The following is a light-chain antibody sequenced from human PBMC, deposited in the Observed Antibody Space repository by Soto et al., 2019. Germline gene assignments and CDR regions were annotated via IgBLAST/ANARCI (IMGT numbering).Light chain of an antibody. CDR1: SSDVRSYNY. CDR2: GVS. J-gene: IGLJ2*01. CDR3: STYTSTTPLGV. Sequence: QSALTQPASVSGSPGQSITISCTGISSDVRSYNYVSWYQHHPGQAPKLLVYGVSNRPSGVSNRFSGSKSANTASLTISGLQAEDEADYYCSTYTSTTPLGVFGGGTQLTAL. V-gene: IGLV2-14*01.